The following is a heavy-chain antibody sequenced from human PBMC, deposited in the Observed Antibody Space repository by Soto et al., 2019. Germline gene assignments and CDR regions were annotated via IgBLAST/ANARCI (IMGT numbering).Heavy chain of an antibody. CDR3: AREGYYSYGMDV. CDR1: GYTFTSYY. J-gene: IGHJ6*02. CDR2: INPSGGST. Sequence: QVQLVQSGAEVKKPGASVKVSCKASGYTFTSYYMHWVRQAPGQGLEWMGIINPSGGSTSYAQKFQGRVPMTRHTSPSTVYMELSSLRAAATAVYYCAREGYYSYGMDVWGQGTTVTVSS. V-gene: IGHV1-46*01.